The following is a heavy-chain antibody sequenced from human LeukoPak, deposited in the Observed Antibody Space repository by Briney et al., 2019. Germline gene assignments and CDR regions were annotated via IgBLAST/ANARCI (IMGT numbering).Heavy chain of an antibody. J-gene: IGHJ2*01. CDR1: GGSLSGYY. CDR2: INQSGRT. CDR3: ARVVVRAAVGFLRSPRRWYFDL. V-gene: IGHV4-34*01. Sequence: SETLSLTCAVYGGSLSGYYWSWIRRSPGKGREWIGEINQSGRTNYSPSLKRRVTISLDTSKTQYSLRLTSVTAAETADYYCARVVVRAAVGFLRSPRRWYFDLWGGGTRVSVSS. D-gene: IGHD2-2*01.